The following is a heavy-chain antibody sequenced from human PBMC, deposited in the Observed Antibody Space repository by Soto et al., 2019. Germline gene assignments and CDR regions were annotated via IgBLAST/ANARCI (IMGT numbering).Heavy chain of an antibody. J-gene: IGHJ6*02. V-gene: IGHV4-59*11. D-gene: IGHD2-21*02. CDR1: GPSTLVLY. CDR3: ARDLWGYCGTDCYPLDV. Sequence: SETRSLTSTLYGPSTLVLYSSCARHPPGKGLEWIGYMYNTGSTVYNPSFKSRVTISVDTSKNQFSLKLNSVTAADTAVYYCARDLWGYCGTDCYPLDVWGQGTTVT. CDR2: MYNTGST.